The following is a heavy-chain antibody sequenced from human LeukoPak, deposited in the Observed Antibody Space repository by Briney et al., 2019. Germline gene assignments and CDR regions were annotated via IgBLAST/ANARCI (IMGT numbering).Heavy chain of an antibody. D-gene: IGHD6-13*01. CDR1: GYSFTNYW. J-gene: IGHJ4*02. CDR2: IYPGYSDT. CDR3: ARNISGYSNTYANY. Sequence: GESLNISCKGSGYSFTNYWNYWVRLRQGTGLELEGIIYPGYSDTRYSPSFQSQVTISADKSTSTPYLQWSSLKASDTPLLYCARNISGYSNTYANYWGQGTLVTVSS. V-gene: IGHV5-51*01.